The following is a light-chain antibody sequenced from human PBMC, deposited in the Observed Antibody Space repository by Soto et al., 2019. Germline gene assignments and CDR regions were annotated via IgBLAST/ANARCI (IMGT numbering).Light chain of an antibody. CDR3: SAWDDSLSGAV. Sequence: QPVLTQPPSASGAPGQRVTISCAGISSSIGSNYVYWYRQLLAPAPNVRIYRNDERPSGVPDRFSGSKSGSSASLASSGFRAEAEADYYCSAWDDSLSGAVFGRGTKLTVL. V-gene: IGLV1-47*01. J-gene: IGLJ3*02. CDR1: SSSIGSNY. CDR2: RND.